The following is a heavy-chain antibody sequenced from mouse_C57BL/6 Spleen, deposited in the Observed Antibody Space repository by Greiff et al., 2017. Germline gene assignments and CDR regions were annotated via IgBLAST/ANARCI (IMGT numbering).Heavy chain of an antibody. CDR2: IDPSDSYT. J-gene: IGHJ2*01. CDR3: ASFYYYGSSCFDY. CDR1: GYTFTSYW. V-gene: IGHV1-59*01. Sequence: QVQLQQPGAELVRPGTSVKLSCKASGYTFTSYWLHWVKQRPGQGLEWIGVIDPSDSYTNYNQKFKGKATLTVDTSSSPAYMQLSSLTSEDSAVYYCASFYYYGSSCFDYWGQGTTLTVSS. D-gene: IGHD1-1*01.